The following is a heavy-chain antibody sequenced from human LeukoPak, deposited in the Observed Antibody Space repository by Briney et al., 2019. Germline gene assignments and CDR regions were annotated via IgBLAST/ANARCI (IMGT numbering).Heavy chain of an antibody. J-gene: IGHJ4*02. CDR3: ATSFSTPANY. D-gene: IGHD2-2*01. Sequence: GGSLRLSCTASGLSFSNYWMTWVRQAPGKGLEWVANIKQDGSEKYYVDSVKGRFTISRDNAKNSLYLQMNSLRAEDTAVYYCATSFSTPANYWGQGTLVTVSS. CDR2: IKQDGSEK. V-gene: IGHV3-7*01. CDR1: GLSFSNYW.